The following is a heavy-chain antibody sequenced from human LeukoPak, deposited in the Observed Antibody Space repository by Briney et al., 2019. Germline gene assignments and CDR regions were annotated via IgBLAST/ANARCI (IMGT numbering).Heavy chain of an antibody. CDR3: ARGQGGYNPLGY. CDR2: ISYDGSNK. V-gene: IGHV3-30*03. CDR1: GFTFSSYG. Sequence: GRSLRLSCAASGFTFSSYGMHWVRQAPGKGLEWVAVISYDGSNKYYADSVKGRFTISRDNSKNTLYLQMNSLRAEDTAVYYCARGQGGYNPLGYWGQGTLVTVSS. J-gene: IGHJ4*02. D-gene: IGHD5-12*01.